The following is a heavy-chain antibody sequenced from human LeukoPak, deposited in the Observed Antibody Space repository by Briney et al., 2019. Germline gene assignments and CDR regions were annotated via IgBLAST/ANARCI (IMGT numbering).Heavy chain of an antibody. D-gene: IGHD3-10*01. J-gene: IGHJ3*01. Sequence: GESLRISCKGSGYSFTNYWISWVRQMPGKGLEWMGKIDPSDSYANYSPSFQGHVTISADKSITTAYLQWGSLKASDTAMYYCARDYYDSSGSHAFALGGRGTMVTVYS. V-gene: IGHV5-10-1*01. CDR1: GYSFTNYW. CDR2: IDPSDSYA. CDR3: ARDYYDSSGSHAFAL.